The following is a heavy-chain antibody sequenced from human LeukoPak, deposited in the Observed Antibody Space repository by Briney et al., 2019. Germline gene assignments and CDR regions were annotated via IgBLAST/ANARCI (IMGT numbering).Heavy chain of an antibody. D-gene: IGHD3-22*01. J-gene: IGHJ4*02. CDR1: GYSISSGNY. V-gene: IGHV4-38-2*02. Sequence: SETLSLTCTVSGYSISSGNYWSWIRQPPGKGLEWIGEINHSGSTNYNPPLKSRVTISVDTSKNQFSLKLNSVTAADTAVYYCAGEYSSSPGYWGQGALVTVSS. CDR2: INHSGST. CDR3: AGEYSSSPGY.